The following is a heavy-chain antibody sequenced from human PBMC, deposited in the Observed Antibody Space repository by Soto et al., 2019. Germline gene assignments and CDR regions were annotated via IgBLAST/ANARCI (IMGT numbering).Heavy chain of an antibody. D-gene: IGHD5-12*01. CDR2: IYYSGST. J-gene: IGHJ5*02. V-gene: IGHV4-39*01. CDR3: ARRHSGYEQTNWFDP. CDR1: SGSISSSSYY. Sequence: QLQLQESGPGLVKPSETLSLTCTVSSGSISSSSYYWGWIRQPPGKGLEWIGSIYYSGSTYYNPSLKSRVTISVDTSKNQFSLKLSSVTAADTAVYYCARRHSGYEQTNWFDPWGQGTLVTVSS.